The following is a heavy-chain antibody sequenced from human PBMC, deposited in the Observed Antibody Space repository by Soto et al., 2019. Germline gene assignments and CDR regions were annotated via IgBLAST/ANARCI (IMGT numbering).Heavy chain of an antibody. CDR1: GGCISGSY. CDR2: VYYTGST. J-gene: IGHJ4*02. D-gene: IGHD6-19*01. Sequence: GTLSLTCSVSGGCISGSYWSWIRQSPGKGLEWLGYVYYTGSTNYSPSLRSRVSISVDTSKNEFSLRLSSVTAADTAVYFCARSVAVPGAHIDYWGQGTQVTVSS. V-gene: IGHV4-59*01. CDR3: ARSVAVPGAHIDY.